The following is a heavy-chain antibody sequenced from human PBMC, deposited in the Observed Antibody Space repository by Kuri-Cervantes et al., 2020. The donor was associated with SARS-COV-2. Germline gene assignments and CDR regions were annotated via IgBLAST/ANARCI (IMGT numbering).Heavy chain of an antibody. Sequence: ASVKVSCKTPETTFPNYDINWVRQATGQGLEWMGMVKPNSGNTLYAQFFQGRVTMTRDISTSTVYMELSSLTSEDTAIYYCYCAPKEGFDSWGQGTLVTVSS. D-gene: IGHD2-21*01. CDR3: YCAPKEGFDS. CDR2: VKPNSGNT. CDR1: ETTFPNYD. J-gene: IGHJ4*02. V-gene: IGHV1-8*01.